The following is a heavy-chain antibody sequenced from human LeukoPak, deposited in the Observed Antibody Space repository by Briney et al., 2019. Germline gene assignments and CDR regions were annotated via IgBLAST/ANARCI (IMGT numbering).Heavy chain of an antibody. CDR2: ISYDGSNK. CDR1: GFTFSSYA. V-gene: IGHV3-30*01. D-gene: IGHD3-10*01. CDR3: ASYGWFDP. Sequence: GGSLRLSCAASGFTFSSYAMHWVRQAPGKGLEWVAVISYDGSNKYYADSVKGRSTISRDNSKNTLYLQMNSLRAEDTAVYYCASYGWFDPWGQGTLVTVSS. J-gene: IGHJ5*02.